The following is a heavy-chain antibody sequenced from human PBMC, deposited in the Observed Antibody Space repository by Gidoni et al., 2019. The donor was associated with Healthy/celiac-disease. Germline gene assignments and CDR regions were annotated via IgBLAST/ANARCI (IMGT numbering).Heavy chain of an antibody. D-gene: IGHD3-9*01. CDR3: ARDYRYFDWLPYYYYYGMDV. Sequence: QVQLVESGGGVVQPGRSLRLSCAASGFPLSSYDMHWVRQAPGKGLEWVAVISYDGSNKYYADSVKGRFTISRDNSKNTLYLQTNSLRAEDTAVYYCARDYRYFDWLPYYYYYGMDVWGQGTTVTVSS. CDR1: GFPLSSYD. CDR2: ISYDGSNK. J-gene: IGHJ6*02. V-gene: IGHV3-30*01.